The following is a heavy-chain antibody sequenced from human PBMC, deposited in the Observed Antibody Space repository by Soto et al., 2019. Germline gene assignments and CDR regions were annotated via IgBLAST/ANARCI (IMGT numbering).Heavy chain of an antibody. V-gene: IGHV4-59*01. D-gene: IGHD5-18*01. CDR1: GGSISSYY. CDR3: ARDNGYSYGYNLDH. CDR2: IYYSGST. Sequence: QVQLQESGPGLVKTSETLSLTCTVSGGSISSYYWSWIRQPPGKGLEWIGYIYYSGSTNYNPSLKSRVTISVDTSKNQFSLTPTSVTAADTAVYYCARDNGYSYGYNLDHWGQGTLVTVSS. J-gene: IGHJ4*02.